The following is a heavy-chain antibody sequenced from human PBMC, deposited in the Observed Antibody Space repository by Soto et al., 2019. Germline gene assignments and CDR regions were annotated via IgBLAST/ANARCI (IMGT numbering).Heavy chain of an antibody. D-gene: IGHD2-2*02. CDR1: GFTFRSYG. J-gene: IGHJ6*02. CDR2: ISNDGNKK. CDR3: AREYTAWPLAYGLDV. V-gene: IGHV3-33*05. Sequence: PGGSLRLSCAASGFTFRSYGVHWVRQAPGKGLEWLAVISNDGNKKFLADSVEGRLTLSRDNSRNSVSLQMNSLRAEDTAVYYCAREYTAWPLAYGLDVWGQGTTVTVSS.